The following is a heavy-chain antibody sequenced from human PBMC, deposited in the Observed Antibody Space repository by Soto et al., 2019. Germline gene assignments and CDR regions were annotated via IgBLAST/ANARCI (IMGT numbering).Heavy chain of an antibody. D-gene: IGHD5-12*01. CDR1: GYTFTGYY. CDR3: ARYSGYDYGHYFDY. J-gene: IGHJ4*02. CDR2: INPNSGGT. Sequence: ASVKVSCKASGYTFTGYYMHWVRQAPGQGLEWMGWINPNSGGTNYAQKFQGWVTMTRDTSISTAYMELSRLRSDDTAVYYCARYSGYDYGHYFDYWGQGTLVTVSS. V-gene: IGHV1-2*04.